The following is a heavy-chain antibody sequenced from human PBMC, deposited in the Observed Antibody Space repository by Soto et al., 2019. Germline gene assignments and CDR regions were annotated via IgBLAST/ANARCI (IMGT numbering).Heavy chain of an antibody. D-gene: IGHD3-16*02. J-gene: IGHJ4*02. V-gene: IGHV5-51*01. Sequence: GESLKISCKGSGYSFTSYWIGWVRQMPGKGLEWMGIIYPGDSDTRYSPSFQGQVTISADKSISTAYLQWSSLKASDTAMYYCARLAYYDYVWGSSRLLGYFDYWGQGTLVTVSS. CDR3: ARLAYYDYVWGSSRLLGYFDY. CDR2: IYPGDSDT. CDR1: GYSFTSYW.